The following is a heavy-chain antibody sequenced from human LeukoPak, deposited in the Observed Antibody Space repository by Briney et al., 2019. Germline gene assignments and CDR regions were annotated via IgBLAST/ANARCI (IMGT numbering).Heavy chain of an antibody. CDR2: IKQDGSEK. J-gene: IGHJ4*02. CDR1: GFTFSSHW. Sequence: GGSLRLSCAASGFTFSSHWMTWVRQAPGKGLEWVANIKQDGSEKNYVDSVKGRFTISRDNAKTSLYLQMNSLRAEDTAVYYCAREIVRRGSGTDNKSDFESWGQGTLVTVSS. CDR3: AREIVRRGSGTDNKSDFES. V-gene: IGHV3-7*01. D-gene: IGHD3-10*01.